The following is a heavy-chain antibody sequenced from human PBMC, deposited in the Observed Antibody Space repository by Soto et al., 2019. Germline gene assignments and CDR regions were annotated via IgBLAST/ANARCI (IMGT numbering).Heavy chain of an antibody. CDR1: GDSISTVDYF. Sequence: SETLSLTCSVSGDSISTVDYFWAWIRQPPGQALEYIGYIYKSATTYYNPSFEGRVAISLDKSKSHFSLNVTSVTAADTAVYFCARGRYCLTGRCFPNWFDSWGQGTLVTVSS. D-gene: IGHD2-15*01. CDR3: ARGRYCLTGRCFPNWFDS. J-gene: IGHJ5*01. V-gene: IGHV4-30-4*01. CDR2: IYKSATT.